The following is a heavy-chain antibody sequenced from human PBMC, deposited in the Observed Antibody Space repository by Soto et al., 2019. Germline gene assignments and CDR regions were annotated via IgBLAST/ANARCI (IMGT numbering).Heavy chain of an antibody. CDR1: GGTFSSYA. CDR3: AREQYSSSWYRYWFDP. J-gene: IGHJ5*02. V-gene: IGHV1-69*01. Sequence: QVQLVQSGAEVKKPGSSVKVSCKASGGTFSSYAISWVRQAPGQGLEWVGGIIPIFGTANDAQEFQGRVTITAAESTSTAYMELSSLRSEDTAVYYCAREQYSSSWYRYWFDPWGQGTLVTVSS. CDR2: IIPIFGTA. D-gene: IGHD6-13*01.